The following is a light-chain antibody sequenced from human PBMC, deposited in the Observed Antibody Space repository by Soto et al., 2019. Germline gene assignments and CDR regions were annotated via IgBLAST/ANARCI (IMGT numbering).Light chain of an antibody. CDR1: TSDVGSYNL. J-gene: IGLJ2*01. Sequence: QSALTQPASVSGSPGQSITISCTGTTSDVGSYNLVSWYQQPPGKAPKLMIYEGSKRPSGVSNRFSGSKSGNTASLTISGLQAEDEADYYCCSYAGSSTEVFGGGTKLTVL. CDR3: CSYAGSSTEV. CDR2: EGS. V-gene: IGLV2-23*01.